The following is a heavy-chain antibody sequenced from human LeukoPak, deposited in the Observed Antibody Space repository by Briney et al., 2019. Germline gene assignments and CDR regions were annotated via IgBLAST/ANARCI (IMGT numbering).Heavy chain of an antibody. CDR2: ISAYNGNS. V-gene: IGHV1-18*01. CDR1: GYTFTSYG. D-gene: IGHD5-24*01. Sequence: ASVKVSCKASGYTFTSYGISWVRQAPGQGLEWMGWISAYNGNSNYAQKLQGRVTMTTDTSTSTAYMELRSLGSDDTAVYYCARDLGNGYRIYYFDYWGQGTLVTVSS. CDR3: ARDLGNGYRIYYFDY. J-gene: IGHJ4*02.